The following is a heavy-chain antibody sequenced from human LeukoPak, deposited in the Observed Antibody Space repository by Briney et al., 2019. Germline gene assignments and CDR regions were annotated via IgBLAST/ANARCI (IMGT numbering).Heavy chain of an antibody. J-gene: IGHJ4*02. CDR3: TRDQTPYY. CDR2: IRSKIYGGTP. CDR1: GFTFSSYG. V-gene: IGHV3-49*04. Sequence: GGSLRLSCAASGFTFSSYGMHWVRQAPGKGLEWVGFIRSKIYGGTPEYAASVKGRFTISRDDSKGIAYLQMNSLKTEDTAVYYCTRDQTPYYWGQGTLVTVSS.